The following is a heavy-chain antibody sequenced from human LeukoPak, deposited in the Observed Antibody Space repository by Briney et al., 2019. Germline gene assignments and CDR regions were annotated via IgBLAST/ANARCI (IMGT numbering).Heavy chain of an antibody. CDR2: IYSSGSS. Sequence: SQTLSLTCTVSGASISSGGYSWTWIRQPAGKGLECIGHIYSSGSSNYNPSLKSRATISVDTSKNQSSLKLSSVTAADTAVYYCARFFGPAAIRLRYYGMDVWGQGTTVTVSS. CDR1: GASISSGGYS. CDR3: ARFFGPAAIRLRYYGMDV. J-gene: IGHJ6*02. D-gene: IGHD2-2*01. V-gene: IGHV4-61*09.